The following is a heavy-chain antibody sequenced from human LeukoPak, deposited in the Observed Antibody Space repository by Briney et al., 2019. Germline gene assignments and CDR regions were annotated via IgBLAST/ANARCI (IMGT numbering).Heavy chain of an antibody. CDR2: ISYDGGNK. CDR1: GFTFSSYA. V-gene: IGHV3-30-3*01. CDR3: AGSTTSCYSCFDY. J-gene: IGHJ4*02. Sequence: PGRSLRLSCAASGFTFSSYAMHWVRQAPGKGLEWVAVISYDGGNKYYADSVKGRFTISRDNSKNTVYLQMYSLRAEDTAVYYCAGSTTSCYSCFDYWGQGTLVTVSS. D-gene: IGHD2-2*01.